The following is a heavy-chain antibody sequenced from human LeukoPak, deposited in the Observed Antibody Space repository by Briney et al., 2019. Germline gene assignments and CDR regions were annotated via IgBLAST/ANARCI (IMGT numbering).Heavy chain of an antibody. Sequence: GGSLRLSCAASGFTFSSYAMHWVRQAPGKGLEWVAVISYDGSNKYYADSVKGRFTISRDSSKNTLYLQMNSLRAEDTAVYYCARGVDGDYFDYWGQGTLVTVSS. CDR1: GFTFSSYA. J-gene: IGHJ4*02. CDR3: ARGVDGDYFDY. CDR2: ISYDGSNK. D-gene: IGHD2-15*01. V-gene: IGHV3-30-3*01.